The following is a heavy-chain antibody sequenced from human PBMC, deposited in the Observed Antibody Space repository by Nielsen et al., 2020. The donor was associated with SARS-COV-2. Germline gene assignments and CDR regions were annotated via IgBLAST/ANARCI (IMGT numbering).Heavy chain of an antibody. J-gene: IGHJ5*02. Sequence: GESLRLSCAASGFTFSSHAMHWVRQAPGKGLEWLTIVSYDGNEHYADSVKGRFTISRDNSKDTLFLQLNSLRPEDTGVYFCARETIDYTSSFVDHWGQGTLVTVSP. V-gene: IGHV3-30*04. CDR1: GFTFSSHA. D-gene: IGHD4-11*01. CDR3: ARETIDYTSSFVDH. CDR2: VSYDGNE.